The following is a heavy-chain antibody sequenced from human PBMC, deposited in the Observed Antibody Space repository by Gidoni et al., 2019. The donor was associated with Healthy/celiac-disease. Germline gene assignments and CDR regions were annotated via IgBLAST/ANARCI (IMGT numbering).Heavy chain of an antibody. CDR1: GFTFNSYA. J-gene: IGHJ6*02. V-gene: IGHV3-23*01. Sequence: EVQLLEYGGGLVQPGGSLRLSCAASGFTFNSYAMSWVRQAPGKGLEWVSGISAGGGTTYYADSVKGRFTISRDKSKNTLYLQVSSLRTEDTAVYYCVKNADTAIYYSMDVWGQGTTFTVSS. CDR3: VKNADTAIYYSMDV. CDR2: ISAGGGTT. D-gene: IGHD2-21*02.